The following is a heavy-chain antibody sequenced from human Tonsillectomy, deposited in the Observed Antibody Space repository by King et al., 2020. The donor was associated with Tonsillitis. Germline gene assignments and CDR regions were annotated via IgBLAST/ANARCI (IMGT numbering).Heavy chain of an antibody. CDR1: GYIFTDYY. V-gene: IGHV1-2*02. CDR3: VREAYD. Sequence: QLVQSGAEVKKPGASVKVSCKTSGYIFTDYYMHWVRQAPGQGREWMGGINTKSGGTISAPKFQGRVTLTRDTSINTTYMELISLTSDDTAVYYCVREAYDWGRGTLITVSS. CDR2: INTKSGGT. D-gene: IGHD4-17*01. J-gene: IGHJ4*02.